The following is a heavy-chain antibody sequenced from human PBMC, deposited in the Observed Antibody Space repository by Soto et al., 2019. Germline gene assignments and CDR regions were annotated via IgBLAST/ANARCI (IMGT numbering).Heavy chain of an antibody. CDR3: ATDLYSGYSYGHDAFDI. J-gene: IGHJ3*02. Sequence: XAGKVSCEVSGYPLTELSMHWVRQAPGKGLEWMGGFDPEDGETIYAQKFQGRVTMTEDTSTDTAYMELSSLRSEDTAVYYCATDLYSGYSYGHDAFDIWGQGTMVTVSS. CDR2: FDPEDGET. CDR1: GYPLTELS. V-gene: IGHV1-24*01. D-gene: IGHD5-18*01.